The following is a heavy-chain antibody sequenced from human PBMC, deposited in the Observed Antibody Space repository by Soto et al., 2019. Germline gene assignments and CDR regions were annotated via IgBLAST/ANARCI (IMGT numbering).Heavy chain of an antibody. Sequence: QVQLVESGGGLVKPGGSLRLSCAASGFTFSDYYMSWIRQAPGKGLEWVSYISSSSSYTNYADSVKGRFTISRDNAKKSLYLQMNSLRAEDTAVYYCARTIAAAGGRRYFDLWGRGTPVTVSS. CDR1: GFTFSDYY. CDR2: ISSSSSYT. J-gene: IGHJ2*01. D-gene: IGHD6-13*01. V-gene: IGHV3-11*05. CDR3: ARTIAAAGGRRYFDL.